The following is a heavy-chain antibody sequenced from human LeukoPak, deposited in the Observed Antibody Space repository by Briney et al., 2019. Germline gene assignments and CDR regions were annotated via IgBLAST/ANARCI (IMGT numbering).Heavy chain of an antibody. CDR2: IYYSGST. J-gene: IGHJ4*02. CDR1: GGSISSSSYY. D-gene: IGHD3-16*01. Sequence: SETLSLTCAVSGGSISSSSYYWGWIRQPPGKGLEWIGSIYYSGSTYYNPSLKSRVTISVDTSKNQFSLKLSSVTAADTAVYYCARGSAFGWYFYYWGQGTLVTVSS. V-gene: IGHV4-39*07. CDR3: ARGSAFGWYFYY.